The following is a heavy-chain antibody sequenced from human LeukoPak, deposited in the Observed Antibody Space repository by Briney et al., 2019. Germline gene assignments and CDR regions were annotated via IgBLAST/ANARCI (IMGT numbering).Heavy chain of an antibody. CDR1: GGSFSGYY. CDR2: INHSGST. J-gene: IGHJ5*02. Sequence: NASETLSLTCAVYGGSFSGYYWSWIRQPPGKGLEWIGEINHSGSTNYNPSLKSRVTISIDTSKNQLSLNLSSVTAADTAVYYCANTAVAGRIRWFDPWGQGTLVTVSS. D-gene: IGHD6-19*01. V-gene: IGHV4-34*01. CDR3: ANTAVAGRIRWFDP.